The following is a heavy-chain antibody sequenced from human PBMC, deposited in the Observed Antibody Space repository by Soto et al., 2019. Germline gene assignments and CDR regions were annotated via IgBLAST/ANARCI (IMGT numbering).Heavy chain of an antibody. V-gene: IGHV1-8*01. CDR2: MNPNSDHT. J-gene: IGHJ5*02. CDR1: GYTFTSHD. D-gene: IGHD2-2*01. Sequence: QVQLVQSGAEVKKPGASVKVSCKASGYTFTSHDINWMRQTTGQGLEWMGWMNPNSDHTNSAQKFQGRVTMTRDTSINTAYMELTNLRSEDTAIYYCASDMSTTWGQGTLVTVSS. CDR3: ASDMSTT.